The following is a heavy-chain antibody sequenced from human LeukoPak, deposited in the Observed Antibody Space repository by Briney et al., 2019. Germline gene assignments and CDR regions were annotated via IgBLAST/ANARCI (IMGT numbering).Heavy chain of an antibody. V-gene: IGHV3-7*05. D-gene: IGHD2-15*01. Sequence: HPGGSLRLSCADSGFLFSNSWMAWVRQAPGRGLEWLANINQDGSAKTCVDSVKGRFTISRDNAENSLYLQMNSLRVEDTAVYHCVGCSGGTCTGNWLDPWGQGTLVTVSS. CDR3: VGCSGGTCTGNWLDP. CDR1: GFLFSNSW. CDR2: INQDGSAK. J-gene: IGHJ5*02.